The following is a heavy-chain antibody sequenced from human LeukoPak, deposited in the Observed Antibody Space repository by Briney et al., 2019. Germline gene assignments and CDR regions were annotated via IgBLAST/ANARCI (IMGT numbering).Heavy chain of an antibody. J-gene: IGHJ3*02. CDR3: ARDPRDGYNYEAFDI. V-gene: IGHV3-30-3*01. D-gene: IGHD5-24*01. Sequence: HPGGSLRLSCAASGFTFSSYAMHWVRQAPGKGLEWVAVISYDGSNKYYADSVKGRFTISRDNSKNTLYLQMNSLRAEDTAVYYCARDPRDGYNYEAFDIWGQGTMVTVSS. CDR2: ISYDGSNK. CDR1: GFTFSSYA.